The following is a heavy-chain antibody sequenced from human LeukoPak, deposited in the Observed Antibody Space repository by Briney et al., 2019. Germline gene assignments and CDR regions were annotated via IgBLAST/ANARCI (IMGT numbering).Heavy chain of an antibody. CDR2: IRYDGSNK. D-gene: IGHD6-13*01. J-gene: IGHJ5*02. Sequence: PGGSLRLSCAASGFTFSSYGMHWVRQAPDKGLEWVAFIRYDGSNKYYADSVKGRFTIYRDNSKNTLYLQMNSLRAEDTAVYYCARDLGYSSSWYRYNWFDPWGQGTLVTVSS. V-gene: IGHV3-30*02. CDR3: ARDLGYSSSWYRYNWFDP. CDR1: GFTFSSYG.